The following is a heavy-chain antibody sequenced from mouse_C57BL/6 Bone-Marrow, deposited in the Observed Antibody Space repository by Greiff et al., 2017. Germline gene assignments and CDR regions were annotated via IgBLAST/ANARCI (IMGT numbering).Heavy chain of an antibody. CDR1: GFTFSSYA. V-gene: IGHV5-4*01. CDR2: ISDGGSYT. Sequence: EVQGVESGGGLVKPGGSLKLSCAASGFTFSSYAMSWVRQTPEKRLEWVATISDGGSYTYYPDNVKGRFTISRDNAKNNLYLQMSHLKSEDTAMYYCARGVITTVGTYWGQGTLVTVSA. D-gene: IGHD1-1*01. CDR3: ARGVITTVGTY. J-gene: IGHJ3*01.